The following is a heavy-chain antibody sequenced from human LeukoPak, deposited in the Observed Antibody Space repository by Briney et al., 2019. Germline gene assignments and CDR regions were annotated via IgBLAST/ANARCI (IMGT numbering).Heavy chain of an antibody. V-gene: IGHV3-73*01. CDR1: AFTVSDAV. J-gene: IGHJ3*02. CDR3: TVSYYDFIWLTAFHI. CDR2: IRNQPNSYAT. Sequence: GGSLGLSCAASAFTVSDAVVHWVRQASGKGLEWVGHIRNQPNSYATTYAESVKGRFTISRDDSKNTAYLQMNSLKTEDTAIYYCTVSYYDFIWLTAFHIWGQENRVRVSS. D-gene: IGHD3-16*01.